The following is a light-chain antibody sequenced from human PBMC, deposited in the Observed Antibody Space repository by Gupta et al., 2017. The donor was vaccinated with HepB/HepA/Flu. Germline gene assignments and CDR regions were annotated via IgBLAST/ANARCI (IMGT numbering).Light chain of an antibody. V-gene: IGKV1-39*01. Sequence: DIQMTQSPSSLSAFVGDRVTITCRASQSISTCLNWYQQKAGRAPKLLIYSASSLQSGVPSRFSCSGAGTDFTLTISSLQPEDFATYYCQQSYITPLTFGGGTKVEI. CDR1: QSISTC. CDR3: QQSYITPLT. J-gene: IGKJ4*01. CDR2: SAS.